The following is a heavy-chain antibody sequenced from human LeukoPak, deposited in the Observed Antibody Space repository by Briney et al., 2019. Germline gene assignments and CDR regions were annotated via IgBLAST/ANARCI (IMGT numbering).Heavy chain of an antibody. J-gene: IGHJ4*02. CDR2: IRSKAYGGTT. Sequence: PGGSLSLSCTASGFTFGDYAMSWVRQAPGKGLEWVGFIRSKAYGGTTEYAASVKGRFTISRDDSKSIAYLQMNSLKTEDTAVYYCTREPIHYYDSSGYTVPYYFDYWGQGTLVTVSS. CDR3: TREPIHYYDSSGYTVPYYFDY. V-gene: IGHV3-49*04. CDR1: GFTFGDYA. D-gene: IGHD3-22*01.